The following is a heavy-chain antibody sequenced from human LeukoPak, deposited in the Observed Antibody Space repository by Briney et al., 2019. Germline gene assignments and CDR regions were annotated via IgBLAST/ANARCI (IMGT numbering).Heavy chain of an antibody. CDR3: AKAYCSSTSCYPFDS. J-gene: IGHJ4*02. D-gene: IGHD2-2*01. CDR2: IWYDGSNK. V-gene: IGHV3-33*06. CDR1: GFTFSSYG. Sequence: GRSLRLSCAASGFTFSSYGMHWVRQAPGKGLEWVAVIWYDGSNKYYADSVRGRFTISRDNSKNTLYLQMNSLRPEDTAVYYCAKAYCSSTSCYPFDSWGQGTLVTVSS.